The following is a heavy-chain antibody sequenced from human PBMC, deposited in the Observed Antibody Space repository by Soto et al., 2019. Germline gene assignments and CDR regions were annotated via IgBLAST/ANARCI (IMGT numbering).Heavy chain of an antibody. CDR3: ASRGGGPGN. Sequence: GGSLRLSCAASGFTFSSYAMSWVRQAPGKGLEWVSAISGSGGGTYYADSAKGRFTISRDNSKNTLYLQMNSLRAEDTAVYYCASRGGGPGNWGQGALVTVSS. V-gene: IGHV3-23*01. CDR1: GFTFSSYA. D-gene: IGHD2-15*01. J-gene: IGHJ4*02. CDR2: ISGSGGGT.